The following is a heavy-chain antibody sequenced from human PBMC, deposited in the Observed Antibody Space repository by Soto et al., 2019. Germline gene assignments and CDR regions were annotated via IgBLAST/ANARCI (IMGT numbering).Heavy chain of an antibody. Sequence: QVQLQESGPGLVKPSETLSLTCTVSGGSISSYDWSWIRQPPGNGLEWIGYIYYSGSTNYNPSLKRRVTISVDTSKNQFSLKLSSVAAADTAVYYCARRVDYVWGSYRYSPYFDYWGQVTLVTVSS. J-gene: IGHJ4*02. V-gene: IGHV4-59*08. CDR3: ARRVDYVWGSYRYSPYFDY. CDR2: IYYSGST. D-gene: IGHD3-16*02. CDR1: GGSISSYD.